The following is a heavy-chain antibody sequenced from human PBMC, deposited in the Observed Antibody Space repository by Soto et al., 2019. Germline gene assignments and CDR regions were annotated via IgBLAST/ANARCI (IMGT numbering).Heavy chain of an antibody. Sequence: RGSLRLSCAASGFTFGIYAMTWVRQAPGKGLEWVSTISATGGSTFYADSVKGRFTISRDNSKNTLYLQMNSLRAEDTAIYYCAKDLSSYYYFDFWGQGTLVTVSS. V-gene: IGHV3-23*01. J-gene: IGHJ4*02. CDR1: GFTFGIYA. D-gene: IGHD2-15*01. CDR2: ISATGGST. CDR3: AKDLSSYYYFDF.